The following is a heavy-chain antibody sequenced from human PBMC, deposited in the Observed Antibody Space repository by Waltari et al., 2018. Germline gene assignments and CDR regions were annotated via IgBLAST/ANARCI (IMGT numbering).Heavy chain of an antibody. CDR2: ISSIGSAT. V-gene: IGHV3-48*01. CDR3: ARGRYGAGSYSDYDY. D-gene: IGHD3-10*01. Sequence: EVQMLESGGGLVEPGGSLRLSCTTSGFTFTQYTMSWVRKTPTRGVEWVSYISSIGSATHDADSVRVLCTIYRDSAKGSVYLQMNNLRADDAAMYYCARGRYGAGSYSDYDYWGQGTLVTVSS. J-gene: IGHJ4*02. CDR1: GFTFTQYT.